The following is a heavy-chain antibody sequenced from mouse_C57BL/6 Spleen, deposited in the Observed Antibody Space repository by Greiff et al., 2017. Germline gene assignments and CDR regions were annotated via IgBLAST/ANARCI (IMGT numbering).Heavy chain of an antibody. V-gene: IGHV1-7*01. Sequence: VKLQESGAELAKPGASVKLSCKASGSPFTSNWLHWVKQRPGPGLEWFGYINPSSGYTKYNQKFKDKATLTAEKSSSTAYMQLSSLTYEDSAVYYCARSGDGYYVGYFDVWGTGTTVTVSS. CDR2: INPSSGYT. J-gene: IGHJ1*03. CDR3: ARSGDGYYVGYFDV. CDR1: GSPFTSNW. D-gene: IGHD2-3*01.